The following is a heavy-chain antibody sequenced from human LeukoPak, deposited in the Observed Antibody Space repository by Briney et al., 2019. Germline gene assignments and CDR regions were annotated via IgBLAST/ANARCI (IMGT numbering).Heavy chain of an antibody. D-gene: IGHD2-2*01. CDR1: GFTFGSCW. CDR3: ARALSS. V-gene: IGHV3-7*03. Sequence: GGSLRLSCAASGFTFGSCWMNWVRQTPGKGLEWVANIKQDGSEKYYVDSVKGRFSISRDNAKNSLYLQMNSLRAEDTAVYYCARALSSWGQGTLVTVSS. J-gene: IGHJ4*02. CDR2: IKQDGSEK.